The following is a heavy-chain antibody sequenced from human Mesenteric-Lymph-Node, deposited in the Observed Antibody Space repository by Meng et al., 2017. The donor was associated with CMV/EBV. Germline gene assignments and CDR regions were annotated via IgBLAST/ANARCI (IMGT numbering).Heavy chain of an antibody. Sequence: SGYTFSDYYIHWVRQAPGQGLEWMGIINPSGGSTSYAQKFQGRVTMTRDTSTSTVYMELSSLRSEDTAVYYCARDQAVVVTASTLDYWGQGTLVTVSS. CDR3: ARDQAVVVTASTLDY. D-gene: IGHD2-21*02. J-gene: IGHJ4*02. V-gene: IGHV1-46*01. CDR2: INPSGGST. CDR1: GYTFSDYY.